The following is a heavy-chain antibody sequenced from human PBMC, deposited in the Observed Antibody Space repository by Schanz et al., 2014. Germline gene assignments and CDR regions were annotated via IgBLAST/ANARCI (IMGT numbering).Heavy chain of an antibody. CDR3: AKDKRGRSSWFFDY. CDR2: TRPDGSNK. J-gene: IGHJ4*02. D-gene: IGHD6-13*01. V-gene: IGHV3-30*02. Sequence: QVQLVESGGGVVQPGGSLRLSCAASGFTFSSYGMHWVRQAPGKGLEWVAFTRPDGSNKYYADSVKGRFTISRDNSKNTLNLQMNSLRAEDTAVYYCAKDKRGRSSWFFDYWGQGTLVTVSS. CDR1: GFTFSSYG.